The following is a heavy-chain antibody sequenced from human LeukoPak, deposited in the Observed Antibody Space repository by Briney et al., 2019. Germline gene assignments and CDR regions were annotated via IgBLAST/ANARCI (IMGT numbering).Heavy chain of an antibody. D-gene: IGHD3-10*01. CDR3: ARGSYYYGSGSFMGSDY. CDR1: GYTFTNYA. V-gene: IGHV1-3*01. J-gene: IGHJ4*02. CDR2: INAGNGNT. Sequence: GASVKVSCKASGYTFTNYATHWVRQAPGQRPEWMGWINAGNGNTEYSQKFQDRVTITRDISANTAYMELSSLTSEDTAVYYCARGSYYYGSGSFMGSDYWGQGTLVTVSS.